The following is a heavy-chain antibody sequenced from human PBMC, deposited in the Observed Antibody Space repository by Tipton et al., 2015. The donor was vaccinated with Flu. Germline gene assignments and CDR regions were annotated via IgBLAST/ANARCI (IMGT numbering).Heavy chain of an antibody. CDR3: ARAIAAVDSY. J-gene: IGHJ4*02. D-gene: IGHD6-13*01. Sequence: SLRLSCAASGFTFSTNVMNWVRQAPGKGLEWVANIKQDGSVKYYVDSVKGRFTISRDNAKNSVFLQMDTLRAEDTAVYYCARAIAAVDSYWGQGTLVTVS. V-gene: IGHV3-7*03. CDR1: GFTFSTNV. CDR2: IKQDGSVK.